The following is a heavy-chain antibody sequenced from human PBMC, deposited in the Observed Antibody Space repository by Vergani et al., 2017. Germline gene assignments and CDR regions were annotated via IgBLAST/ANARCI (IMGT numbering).Heavy chain of an antibody. CDR2: ISYDGTQK. CDR1: GFTSSYYG. Sequence: QVHLVESGGGVVQPGRSLRLSCVVSGFTSSYYGMHWVRQAPGKGLEWVAVISYDGTQKDYADSVKGRFTISRDNSKSTLYLQMNSLRTEDTAVYYCATKSXGTPGCQIGYFREWGQGTLVTVSS. CDR3: ATKSXGTPGCQIGYFRE. J-gene: IGHJ1*01. V-gene: IGHV3-30*03. D-gene: IGHD1-1*01.